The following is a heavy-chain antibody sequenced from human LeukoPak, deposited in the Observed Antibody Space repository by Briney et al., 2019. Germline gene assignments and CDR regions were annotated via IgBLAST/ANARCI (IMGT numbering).Heavy chain of an antibody. J-gene: IGHJ4*02. CDR3: ARENYYGSGSYYRYYFDY. CDR2: ISYDGSNK. D-gene: IGHD3-10*01. V-gene: IGHV3-30-3*01. CDR1: GFTFSSYA. Sequence: GGSLRLSCAASGFTFSSYAMHWVRQAPGKGLEGVAVISYDGSNKDYGDSVKGRFTISRDNSKNTLYLQTTSLRAEDTAVYYCARENYYGSGSYYRYYFDYWGQGPLVTVSS.